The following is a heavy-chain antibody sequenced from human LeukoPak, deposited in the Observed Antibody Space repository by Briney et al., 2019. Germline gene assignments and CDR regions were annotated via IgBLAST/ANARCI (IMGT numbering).Heavy chain of an antibody. V-gene: IGHV3-11*06. D-gene: IGHD4-11*01. CDR1: GFTFSDYY. J-gene: IGHJ6*02. CDR2: ISSSSSYT. CDR3: ERAPHYSNYGPYYYGMDV. Sequence: GGSLRLSCAASGFTFSDYYMSWSRQAPGKGLEWVSYISSSSSYTNYADSVKGRFTISRDNAKNSLYLQMNSLRAEDTAVYYCERAPHYSNYGPYYYGMDVWGQGTTVTVSS.